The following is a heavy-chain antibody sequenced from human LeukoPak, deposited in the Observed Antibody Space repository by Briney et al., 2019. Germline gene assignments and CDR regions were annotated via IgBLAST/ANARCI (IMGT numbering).Heavy chain of an antibody. J-gene: IGHJ4*02. V-gene: IGHV3-21*01. Sequence: GGSLRLSCAASGFTFSDYFMNWVRQAPGKGLEWVSSMSRSSSYIYYADSVKGRFTISRDNSKNTLYLQMNSLRAEDTAVYYCARDGSGWYFGTPFDYWGQGTLVTVSS. CDR2: MSRSSSYI. CDR1: GFTFSDYF. CDR3: ARDGSGWYFGTPFDY. D-gene: IGHD6-19*01.